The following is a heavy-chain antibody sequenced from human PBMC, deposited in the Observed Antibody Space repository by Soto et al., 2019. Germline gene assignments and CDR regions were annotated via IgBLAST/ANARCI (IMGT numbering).Heavy chain of an antibody. CDR3: ARRADCSSTSCDQYYYYMDV. V-gene: IGHV4-39*01. D-gene: IGHD2-2*01. CDR2: IYYSGST. J-gene: IGHJ6*03. CDR1: GGSISSSSCY. Sequence: PLEILSLTCTVSGGSISSSSCYWGWIRQPPGKGLEWIGSIYYSGSTYYNPSLKSRVTISVGTSKNQFSLKLSSVTAADTAVYYCARRADCSSTSCDQYYYYMDVWGKGTTVTVSS.